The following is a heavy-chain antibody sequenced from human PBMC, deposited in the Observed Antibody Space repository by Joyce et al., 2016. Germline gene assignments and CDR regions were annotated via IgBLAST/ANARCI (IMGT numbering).Heavy chain of an antibody. CDR1: GFSLSTAKMG. CDR3: AREYCGSDCYHHYFDY. Sequence: QVTLKESGPVLVRPTETLTLTCAVSGFSLSTAKMGVSWLRQPPGKAPEWLAHIFSDDQKAHMPYLRSRLTIFKDASQSQVVLTMTNMDPVDTATYYCAREYCGSDCYHHYFDYWGQGILVTVSS. CDR2: IFSDDQK. D-gene: IGHD2-21*02. J-gene: IGHJ4*02. V-gene: IGHV2-26*01.